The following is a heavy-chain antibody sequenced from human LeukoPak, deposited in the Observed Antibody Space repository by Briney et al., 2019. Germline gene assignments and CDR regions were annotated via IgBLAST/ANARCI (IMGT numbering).Heavy chain of an antibody. CDR2: IYTSGST. V-gene: IGHV4-61*02. Sequence: PSQTLSLTCTVSGGSISSGSYYRSWIRQPAGKGLEWIGRIYTSGSTNYNPSLKSRVTISVDTSKNQFSLKLSSVTAADTAVYYCAREFGGITMVRGVIVGPNWFDPWGQGTLVTVSS. D-gene: IGHD3-10*01. J-gene: IGHJ5*02. CDR3: AREFGGITMVRGVIVGPNWFDP. CDR1: GGSISSGSYY.